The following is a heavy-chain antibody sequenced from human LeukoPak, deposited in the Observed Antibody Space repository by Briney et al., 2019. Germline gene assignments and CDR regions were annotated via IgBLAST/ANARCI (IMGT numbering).Heavy chain of an antibody. CDR1: GFTFSSYA. CDR2: ISGSGGST. V-gene: IGHV3-23*01. D-gene: IGHD3-22*01. CDR3: EKGSSLVVVYDY. Sequence: PGGSLRLSCAASGFTFSSYAMSWVRQAPGKGLEWVSAISGSGGSTYYADCVKGRFTISRDNSKNTLYLKMNSLRAEDTAVYYCEKGSSLVVVYDYWGQGTLVTVSS. J-gene: IGHJ4*02.